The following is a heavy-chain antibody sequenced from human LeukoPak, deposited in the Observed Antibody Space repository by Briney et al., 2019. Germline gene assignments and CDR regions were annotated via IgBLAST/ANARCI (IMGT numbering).Heavy chain of an antibody. D-gene: IGHD6-13*01. J-gene: IGHJ4*02. Sequence: GESLKISCKGSGYSFTSYWIGWVRQMPGKGLEWMGITYPGDSDTRYSPSFQGQVTISADKSISTAYLQWSSLKASDTAMYYCARRTWGIAAADYYFDYWGQGTLVTVSS. CDR2: TYPGDSDT. CDR3: ARRTWGIAAADYYFDY. V-gene: IGHV5-51*01. CDR1: GYSFTSYW.